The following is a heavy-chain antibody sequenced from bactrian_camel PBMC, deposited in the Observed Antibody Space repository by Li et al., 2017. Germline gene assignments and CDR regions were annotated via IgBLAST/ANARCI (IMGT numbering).Heavy chain of an antibody. CDR1: GFTFSSYA. Sequence: VQLVESGGGLVQPGGSLRLSCAASGFTFSSYAMTWVRQAPGKGLEWVSSIVSGGGSTYYADSAKGRFTVSRDNAKNTVYLQMNSVKPEDTAVYYCVRDLGTTGWYFDNWGQGTQVTVS. D-gene: IGHD5*01. CDR3: VRDLGTTGWYFDN. V-gene: IGHV3S40*01. CDR2: IVSGGGST. J-gene: IGHJ6*01.